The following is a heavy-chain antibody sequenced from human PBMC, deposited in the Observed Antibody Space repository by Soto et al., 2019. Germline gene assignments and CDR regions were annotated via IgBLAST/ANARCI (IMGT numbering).Heavy chain of an antibody. V-gene: IGHV4-39*01. CDR3: AGHIDSNDQTTWFDP. Sequence: SQTMPLPYTVSGGTIGSRNDYRGWIRKPPGKGLAWIANIYNSGNSYYNPSLKSRVTISVDTSKNQFSLKLSSVTAADTAVYYCAGHIDSNDQTTWFDPWVQGTLVT. CDR2: IYNSGNS. CDR1: GGTIGSRNDY. D-gene: IGHD4-4*01. J-gene: IGHJ5*02.